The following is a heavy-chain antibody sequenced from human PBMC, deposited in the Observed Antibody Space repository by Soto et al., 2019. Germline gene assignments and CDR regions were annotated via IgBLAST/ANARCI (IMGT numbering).Heavy chain of an antibody. CDR3: ARAAVTDYQYHGMDV. V-gene: IGHV3-33*01. Sequence: GGSLRLSCAASGFTFSTYGMHWVRQAPGKGLEWVAAIWYDGIDKYYAASVKGRFTTSRDNSMNTVYLQMSSLRADDTAVYYCARAAVTDYQYHGMDVWGQGTTVTVSS. J-gene: IGHJ6*02. CDR1: GFTFSTYG. CDR2: IWYDGIDK. D-gene: IGHD4-17*01.